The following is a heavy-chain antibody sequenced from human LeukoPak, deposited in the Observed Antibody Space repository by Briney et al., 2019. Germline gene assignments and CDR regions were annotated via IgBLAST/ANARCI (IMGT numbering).Heavy chain of an antibody. Sequence: PGGSLRLSSAASGFTFSSYAMSWVRQAPGKGLEWVSAISGSGGSTYYADSVKGRFTISRDNSKNTLYLQMNSLRAEDTAVYYCAKDHETYYYDSSGYYYWGQGTLVTVSS. J-gene: IGHJ4*02. CDR2: ISGSGGST. CDR3: AKDHETYYYDSSGYYY. CDR1: GFTFSSYA. D-gene: IGHD3-22*01. V-gene: IGHV3-23*01.